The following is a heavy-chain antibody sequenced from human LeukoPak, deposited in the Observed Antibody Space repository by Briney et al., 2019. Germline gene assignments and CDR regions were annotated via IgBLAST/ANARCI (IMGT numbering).Heavy chain of an antibody. V-gene: IGHV3-23*01. Sequence: LTCAVYGGSFSGYYWSWIRQAPGKGLEWVSAISGSGGSTYYADSVRGRFTISRDNSKNTLYLQMNSLRAEDTAVYYCAKEGYGYSSGWYYFDYWGQGTLVTVSS. CDR2: ISGSGGST. CDR3: AKEGYGYSSGWYYFDY. D-gene: IGHD6-19*01. CDR1: GGSFSGYY. J-gene: IGHJ4*02.